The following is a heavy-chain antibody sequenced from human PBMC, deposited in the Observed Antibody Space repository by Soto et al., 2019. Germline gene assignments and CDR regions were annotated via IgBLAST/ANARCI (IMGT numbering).Heavy chain of an antibody. V-gene: IGHV4-30-4*01. CDR2: VYYSGTT. D-gene: IGHD1-26*01. J-gene: IGHJ4*02. Sequence: LSLTCTVSGGSIRNGDYYWGWIRQPPGKGLEWIGYVYYSGTTYSHPSLNSRVSISVDTSENQFSLRLTSVTAADTAVYYCVTVNLVGAAYYFDYWGLGTLVTVSS. CDR3: VTVNLVGAAYYFDY. CDR1: GGSIRNGDYY.